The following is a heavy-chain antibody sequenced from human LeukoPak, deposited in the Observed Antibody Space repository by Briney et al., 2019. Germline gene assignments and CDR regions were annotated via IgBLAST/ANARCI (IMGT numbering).Heavy chain of an antibody. Sequence: SVKVSCKASGGTFSSYAISWVRQAPGQGLEWMGGIIPIFGTANYAQKFQGRVTITADESTSTAYMELSSLRSEDTAVYYCARGGDSSGYYDYYYYMDVWGKGTTVTISS. CDR2: IIPIFGTA. CDR1: GGTFSSYA. D-gene: IGHD3-22*01. CDR3: ARGGDSSGYYDYYYYMDV. J-gene: IGHJ6*03. V-gene: IGHV1-69*13.